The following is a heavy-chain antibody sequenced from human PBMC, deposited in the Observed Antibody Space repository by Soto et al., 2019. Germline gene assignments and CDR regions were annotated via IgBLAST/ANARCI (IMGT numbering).Heavy chain of an antibody. CDR3: ARVRARWEFDL. V-gene: IGHV3-48*01. CDR1: GFSFSGYS. CDR2: ISPSSETT. Sequence: EEELAESGGGFVQPGGSLSLSCAVSGFSFSGYSMIWVRRAQGRGLEWLSYISPSSETTFYADSVKGRFSISRDNVKDSLTSVLTDLRAEDTAVYSCARVRARWEFDLWGRGTPVTVS. D-gene: IGHD1-26*01. J-gene: IGHJ2*01.